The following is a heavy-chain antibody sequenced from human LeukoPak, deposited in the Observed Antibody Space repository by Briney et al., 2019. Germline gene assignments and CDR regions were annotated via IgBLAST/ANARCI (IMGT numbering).Heavy chain of an antibody. CDR3: ARVYSGDYYYYYMDV. J-gene: IGHJ6*03. D-gene: IGHD2-15*01. V-gene: IGHV1-2*02. CDR1: GYTFTGYY. Sequence: ASVKVSCKASGYTFTGYYMHWVRQAPGQGLEWMGWINPNSGGTNYAQKFQGRVTMTRDTSISTAYMELSRLRSDDTAVYYCARVYSGDYYYYYMDVWGKGTTVTVSS. CDR2: INPNSGGT.